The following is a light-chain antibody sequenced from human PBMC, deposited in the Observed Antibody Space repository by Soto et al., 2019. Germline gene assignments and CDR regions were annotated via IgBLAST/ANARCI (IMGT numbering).Light chain of an antibody. CDR3: QQYSDFLIS. CDR1: QGISRS. CDR2: DAS. V-gene: IGKV1-5*01. Sequence: DIQMTQSPSTLSASVGDRVTITCRASQGISRSWAWYQQKPGKAPSLLIYDASSLEGGVPSRFSGSGFGTEFTLTITNLQPADFATYYCQQYSDFLISFGPGTTVDFK. J-gene: IGKJ3*01.